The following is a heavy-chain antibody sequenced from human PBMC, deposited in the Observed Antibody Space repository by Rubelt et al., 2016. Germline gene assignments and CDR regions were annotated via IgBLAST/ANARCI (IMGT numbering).Heavy chain of an antibody. CDR3: AREITPADLD. CDR1: GFTFSSYA. J-gene: IGHJ4*02. CDR2: ISYDGSNK. V-gene: IGHV3-30*04. Sequence: QVQLVESGGGVVQPGRSLRLSCAASGFTFSSYAMHWVRQAPGKGLEWVAVISYDGSNKYYAASVKGRFTISRDNSKNTLYRQMNSLRAEDTAVYYCAREITPADLDWGQGTLVTVSS. D-gene: IGHD2-2*01.